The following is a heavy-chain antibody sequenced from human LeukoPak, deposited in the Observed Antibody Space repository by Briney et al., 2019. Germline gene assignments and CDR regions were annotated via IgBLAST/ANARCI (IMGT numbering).Heavy chain of an antibody. D-gene: IGHD3-22*01. CDR1: GFTFSSYG. CDR2: IWYDGSNK. CDR3: ARVPYYYGSSGYYSFDY. Sequence: GGSLRLSCAASGFTFSSYGMHWVRQAPGKGLEWVAVIWYDGSNKYYADSVKGRFTISRDNSKNTLYLQMNSLRAEDTAVYYCARVPYYYGSSGYYSFDYWGQGTLVTVSS. V-gene: IGHV3-33*08. J-gene: IGHJ4*02.